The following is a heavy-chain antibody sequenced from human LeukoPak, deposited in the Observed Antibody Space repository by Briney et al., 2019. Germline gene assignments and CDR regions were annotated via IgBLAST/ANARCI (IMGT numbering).Heavy chain of an antibody. V-gene: IGHV3-23*01. J-gene: IGHJ5*02. CDR3: ARRNYDSSGFDN. Sequence: GGSLRLSCAASGFTFTTYAMSWVRQAPGKGLEWVSAISGSGANTYYSDSVKGRFTISRDNSKDTLYLQMNSLRAEDTAIYFCARRNYDSSGFDNWGQETLVTVSS. D-gene: IGHD3-22*01. CDR2: ISGSGANT. CDR1: GFTFTTYA.